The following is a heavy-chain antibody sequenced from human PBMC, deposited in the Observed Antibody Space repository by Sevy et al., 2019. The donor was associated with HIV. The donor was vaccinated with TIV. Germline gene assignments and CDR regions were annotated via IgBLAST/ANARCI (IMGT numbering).Heavy chain of an antibody. CDR3: ARGESIVVVIKGDAFDI. CDR1: GGSISSGDYY. J-gene: IGHJ3*02. V-gene: IGHV4-30-4*01. Sequence: SETLSLTCTVSGGSISSGDYYWSWIRQPPGKGLEWIGYIYYSGSTYYNPSLKSRVTISVDTSKNQFSLKLSSVTAADTAVYYCARGESIVVVIKGDAFDIWGQRTMVTVSS. D-gene: IGHD3-22*01. CDR2: IYYSGST.